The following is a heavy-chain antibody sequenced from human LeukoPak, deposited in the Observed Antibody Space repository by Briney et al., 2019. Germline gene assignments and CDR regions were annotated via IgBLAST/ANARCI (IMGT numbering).Heavy chain of an antibody. CDR2: IYYSGST. Sequence: SETLSLTCTVSGGSISSYYWSWIRQPPGKGLEWIGYIYYSGSTNYNPSLKSRVTISVDTSKNQFSLKLSSVTAADTAVYYCAAERVEMATIGNFLHWGQGTLVTVSS. CDR1: GGSISSYY. D-gene: IGHD5-24*01. V-gene: IGHV4-59*08. CDR3: AAERVEMATIGNFLH. J-gene: IGHJ1*01.